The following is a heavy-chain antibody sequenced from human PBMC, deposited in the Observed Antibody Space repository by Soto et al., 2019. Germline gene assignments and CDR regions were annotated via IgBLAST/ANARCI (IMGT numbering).Heavy chain of an antibody. J-gene: IGHJ6*02. Sequence: QVQLVQSRAEVKKPGASVKVSCKASGYTFTSYDINWVRQATGQGLEWMGWMNPNSGNTGYAQKFQGRVTMTRNTYIRTAYMELSSLRSEDTAVYYCARAGGQLDYYYYYGMDVWGQGTTVTVSS. CDR3: ARAGGQLDYYYYYGMDV. CDR1: GYTFTSYD. CDR2: MNPNSGNT. V-gene: IGHV1-8*01. D-gene: IGHD6-6*01.